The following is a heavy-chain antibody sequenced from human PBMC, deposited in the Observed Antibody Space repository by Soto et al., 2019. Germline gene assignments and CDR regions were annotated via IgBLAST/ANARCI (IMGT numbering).Heavy chain of an antibody. Sequence: GGSLRVSCAASGFTFSRYAVSWVRQSPGKGLEWVSAISGSGGSTYFRDTVRGRFTISRDNSKNTLYLQMDSLRAEDTAVYYCAKDSISSDGGYYLYYFDSWGQGTLVTVS. D-gene: IGHD3-22*01. V-gene: IGHV3-23*01. CDR2: ISGSGGST. CDR3: AKDSISSDGGYYLYYFDS. J-gene: IGHJ4*02. CDR1: GFTFSRYA.